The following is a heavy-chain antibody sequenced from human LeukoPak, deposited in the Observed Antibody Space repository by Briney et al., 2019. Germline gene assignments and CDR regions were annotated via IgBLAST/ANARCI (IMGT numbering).Heavy chain of an antibody. J-gene: IGHJ4*02. CDR3: ARGIGSTTVTTLEYYFDY. CDR1: GYTFTSFD. D-gene: IGHD4-17*01. CDR2: KNPNSGNT. Sequence: ASVKVSCKASGYTFTSFDINWVRQATGQGLEWMGWKNPNSGNTGYAQKFQGRVSMTRNTSISTAYMELSSLRSEDTAVYYCARGIGSTTVTTLEYYFDYWGQGTLVTVSS. V-gene: IGHV1-8*01.